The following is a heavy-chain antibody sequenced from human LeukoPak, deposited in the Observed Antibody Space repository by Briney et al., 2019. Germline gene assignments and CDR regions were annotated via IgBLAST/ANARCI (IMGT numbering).Heavy chain of an antibody. V-gene: IGHV3-66*01. Sequence: GGSLRLSCAASGFTVSSNYMSWVRQAPGKGLEWVSVIYSGGSTYYADSVKGRFTISRDNPKNTLYLQMNSLRAEDTAVYYCARSIAAAGFLDYWGQGTLVTVSS. CDR2: IYSGGST. CDR1: GFTVSSNY. CDR3: ARSIAAAGFLDY. D-gene: IGHD6-13*01. J-gene: IGHJ4*02.